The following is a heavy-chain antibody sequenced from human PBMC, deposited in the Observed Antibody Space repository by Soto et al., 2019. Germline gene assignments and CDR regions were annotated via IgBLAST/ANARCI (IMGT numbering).Heavy chain of an antibody. Sequence: GASVKVSCKASGYTFTSYYMHCVRQAPGQGLEWMGIINPSGGSTSYAQKFQGRVTISVDTSKNQFSLKLSSVTAADTAVYYCARGNRAIAVAGRRAFDIWGQGTMVTVSS. CDR2: INPSGGST. J-gene: IGHJ3*02. CDR1: GYTFTSYY. V-gene: IGHV1-46*01. CDR3: ARGNRAIAVAGRRAFDI. D-gene: IGHD6-19*01.